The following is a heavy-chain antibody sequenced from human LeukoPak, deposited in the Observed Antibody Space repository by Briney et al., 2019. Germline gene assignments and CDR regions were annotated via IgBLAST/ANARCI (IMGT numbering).Heavy chain of an antibody. Sequence: ASVKVSCKASGYTFTGYYIHWVRQAPGQGLEWMGWIKPNSGGTNYAQKFQGRVTMTRDTSISTAYMELSRLRSDDTAVYYCTRTTYCSSTSCRKGFDYWGQGTLVTVSS. V-gene: IGHV1-2*02. D-gene: IGHD2-2*01. CDR2: IKPNSGGT. CDR3: TRTTYCSSTSCRKGFDY. J-gene: IGHJ4*02. CDR1: GYTFTGYY.